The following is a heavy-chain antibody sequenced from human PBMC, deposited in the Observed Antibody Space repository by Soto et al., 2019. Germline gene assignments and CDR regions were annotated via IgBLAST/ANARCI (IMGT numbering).Heavy chain of an antibody. D-gene: IGHD3-3*01. J-gene: IGHJ5*02. CDR1: GFTFRDYY. Sequence: GGSLRLSCAASGFTFRDYYMSWIRQAPGKGLEWVSYISSSGSTIYYADSVKGRFTISRDNAKNSLYLQMNSLRAEDTAVYYCARDSSPIFGVFIDHWFDPWGQGTLVNVSS. V-gene: IGHV3-11*01. CDR3: ARDSSPIFGVFIDHWFDP. CDR2: ISSSGSTI.